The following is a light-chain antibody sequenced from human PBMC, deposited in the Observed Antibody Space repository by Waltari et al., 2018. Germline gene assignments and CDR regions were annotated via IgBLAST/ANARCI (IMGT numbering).Light chain of an antibody. V-gene: IGKV1-8*01. J-gene: IGKJ2*01. Sequence: AIRMTQSPSSLSASPGDRVTIPCRASQGISSYLAWYQQKPGKAPKLLIYAASTLQSGVPSRFSGSGSGTDFTLTISCLQSEDFATYYCQQYYSYPHTFGQGTKLEIK. CDR2: AAS. CDR1: QGISSY. CDR3: QQYYSYPHT.